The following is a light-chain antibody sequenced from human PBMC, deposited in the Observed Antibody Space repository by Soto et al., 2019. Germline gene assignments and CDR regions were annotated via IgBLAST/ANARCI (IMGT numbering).Light chain of an antibody. J-gene: IGLJ1*01. CDR3: ASYRSANTLVV. Sequence: QSALTQPRSVSGSPGQSVTIYCTGTSSDVGGYNYVSWYQQHPGKAPKLMIYDVSKRPSGVPDRFSGSKSGMTASLTISGLQPEDEADYFCASYRSANTLVVFGTGTKVTVL. V-gene: IGLV2-11*01. CDR2: DVS. CDR1: SSDVGGYNY.